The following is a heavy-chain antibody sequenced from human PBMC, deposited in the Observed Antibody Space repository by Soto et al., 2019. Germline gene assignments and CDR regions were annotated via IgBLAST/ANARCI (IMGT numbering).Heavy chain of an antibody. CDR1: GGSISSNRYN. CDR2: IYYSGRT. CDR3: AKSLWDISGWKPDY. V-gene: IGHV4-39*07. J-gene: IGHJ4*02. Sequence: SETLSLTCAISGGSISSNRYNWGWIRQPPGKGVEWIGSIYYSGRTYYNPYIKSRVTISVDTSKKLYSLKLSSVTAADPAVYYCAKSLWDISGWKPDYWGQGTLVNV. D-gene: IGHD6-19*01.